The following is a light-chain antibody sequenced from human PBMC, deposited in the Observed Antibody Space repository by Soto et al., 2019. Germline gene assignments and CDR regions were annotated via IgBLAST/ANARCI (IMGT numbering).Light chain of an antibody. J-gene: IGLJ1*01. V-gene: IGLV2-14*03. CDR2: EVS. Sequence: QSALTQPSSLSGSPGQSITISRTGNNRDVGAYDYVSWYQQHPDKAPKLMIYEVSYRPSGVSNRFSGSKSVNTATLTISGLQAEDEADYYCSSYTTSSTRVFGTGTKVTVL. CDR1: NRDVGAYDY. CDR3: SSYTTSSTRV.